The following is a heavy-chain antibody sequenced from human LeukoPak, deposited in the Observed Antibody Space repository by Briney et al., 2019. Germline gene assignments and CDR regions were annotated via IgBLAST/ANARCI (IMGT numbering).Heavy chain of an antibody. J-gene: IGHJ2*01. CDR3: ARDNYRYFSL. Sequence: PGGSLRLSCAASGFTFSTSWMAWVRQASGKGLEWVANIKHVGSEKYFVDSVKGRFSISRDNAKNSLSLQMNSLRAEDTAVYYCARDNYRYFSLWGRGTLVTVSS. V-gene: IGHV3-7*01. CDR1: GFTFSTSW. CDR2: IKHVGSEK.